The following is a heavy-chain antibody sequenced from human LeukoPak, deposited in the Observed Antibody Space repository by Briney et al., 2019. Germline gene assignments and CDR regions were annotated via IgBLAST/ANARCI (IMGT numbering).Heavy chain of an antibody. J-gene: IGHJ6*04. V-gene: IGHV1-18*01. Sequence: GASVKVSCKASGYTFNNYGITWVRQAPGQGLEWMGWISVYNGNTNYAQKLQGRLTMTTDTSTSTAYMELRSLRSDDTAVYYCARGSGSGSYLGGMDVWGKGTTVTVSS. CDR1: GYTFNNYG. CDR2: ISVYNGNT. CDR3: ARGSGSGSYLGGMDV. D-gene: IGHD3-10*01.